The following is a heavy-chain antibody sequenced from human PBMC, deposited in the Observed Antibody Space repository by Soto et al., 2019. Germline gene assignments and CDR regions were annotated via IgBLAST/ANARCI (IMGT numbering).Heavy chain of an antibody. Sequence: GGSLRLSCVASGFIFSDYAMHWARQAPGKGLEWVALISPAGTNQYYADSAKGRFTISRDNSKNTLYLQMNSLRPEDTGLYFCARENSRISPRLFQHWGHGTLVTVSS. J-gene: IGHJ1*01. CDR2: ISPAGTNQ. CDR3: ARENSRISPRLFQH. D-gene: IGHD6-6*01. V-gene: IGHV3-30-3*01. CDR1: GFIFSDYA.